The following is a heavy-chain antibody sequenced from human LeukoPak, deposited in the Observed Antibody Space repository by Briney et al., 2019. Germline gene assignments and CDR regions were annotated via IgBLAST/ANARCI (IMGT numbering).Heavy chain of an antibody. Sequence: RPSQTLSLTCSVSGGSISSGRYYWTWIRQPAGKGLEWFGRLYTNDNTNYDPSLESRVSISVDTSKSQFYLQLTSVTAADTAVYFCARGVVTDDYYMDVWGKGITVIVSS. CDR3: ARGVVTDDYYMDV. D-gene: IGHD2-21*02. CDR1: GGSISSGRYY. V-gene: IGHV4-61*02. J-gene: IGHJ6*03. CDR2: LYTNDNT.